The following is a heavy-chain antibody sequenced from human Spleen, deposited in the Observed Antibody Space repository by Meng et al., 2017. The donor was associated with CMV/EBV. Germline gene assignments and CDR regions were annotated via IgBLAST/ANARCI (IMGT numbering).Heavy chain of an antibody. CDR3: APSPRSISAAFEY. CDR2: LYSRGST. J-gene: IGHJ4*02. D-gene: IGHD6-6*01. V-gene: IGHV4-61*01. Sequence: GGVLSTCLNHSWTSCRPPPGQPLALLGYLYSRGSTNHRPSLQIRVAISVDTSRNQFSLKPPSVTAADTAVYYCAPSPRSISAAFEYWGQGTLVTVSS. CDR1: GGVLSTCLNHS.